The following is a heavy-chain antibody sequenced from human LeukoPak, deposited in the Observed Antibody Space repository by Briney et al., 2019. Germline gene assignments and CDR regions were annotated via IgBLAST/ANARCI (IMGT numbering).Heavy chain of an antibody. J-gene: IGHJ4*01. CDR1: GFTSSTYD. Sequence: GGSPRLSCAASGFTSSTYDIHWVRQARGKGLEWVSSIGTAGDTYYAGSVRGRFTISRENVKNAFYLQMNSLRPGDTAVYYCARGPVVGITGTKGYFDYWGHGTLVTVSS. CDR2: IGTAGDT. CDR3: ARGPVVGITGTKGYFDY. V-gene: IGHV3-13*01. D-gene: IGHD1-7*01.